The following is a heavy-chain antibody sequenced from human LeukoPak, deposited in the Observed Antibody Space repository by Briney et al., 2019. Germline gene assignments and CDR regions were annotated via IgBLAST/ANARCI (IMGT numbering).Heavy chain of an antibody. Sequence: APVKVSCKASGYTFTGYYIHWVRQAPGQGLEWMGRINPNSGGTNYAQKFQGRVTMTRDTSISTAYMEVSRLRSDDTAVYYCASAVVVPTDAFDIWGQGTVVTVSS. V-gene: IGHV1-2*06. CDR2: INPNSGGT. CDR1: GYTFTGYY. D-gene: IGHD2-15*01. CDR3: ASAVVVPTDAFDI. J-gene: IGHJ3*02.